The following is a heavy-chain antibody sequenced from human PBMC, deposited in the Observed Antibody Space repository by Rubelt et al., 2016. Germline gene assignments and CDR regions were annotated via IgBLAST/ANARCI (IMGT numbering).Heavy chain of an antibody. CDR2: IYYSGST. J-gene: IGHJ4*02. CDR3: ARARFGSHKYYFDY. D-gene: IGHD1-26*01. V-gene: IGHV4-59*01. Sequence: QVQLQESGPGLVKPSETLSLTCTVSGGSIRSYYWSWIRQPPGKGLEWIGYIYYSGSTNYNPSLKSRVTISVVTSKNQFSLKLSSVTAADTAVYYCARARFGSHKYYFDYWGQGTLVTVSS. CDR1: GGSIRSYY.